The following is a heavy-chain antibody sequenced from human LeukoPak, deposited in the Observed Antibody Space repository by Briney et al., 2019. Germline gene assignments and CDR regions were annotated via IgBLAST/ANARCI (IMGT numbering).Heavy chain of an antibody. Sequence: SETLSLTCTVSGYSISSGYYWSWIRQSPGKGLEWIGYIFYSGSTNYNPSLKSRVTISIDTSKNHFSLKLSSVTAADTAVYYCAGGFDSNPDYWGQGTLVTVSS. V-gene: IGHV4-61*03. CDR3: AGGFDSNPDY. J-gene: IGHJ4*02. CDR1: GYSISSGYY. D-gene: IGHD3-16*01. CDR2: IFYSGST.